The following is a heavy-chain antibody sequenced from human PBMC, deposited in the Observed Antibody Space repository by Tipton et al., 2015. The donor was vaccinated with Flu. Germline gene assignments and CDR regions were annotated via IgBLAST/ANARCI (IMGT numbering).Heavy chain of an antibody. CDR1: GFTFSSYA. Sequence: SLRLSCAASGFTFSSYAMSWVRQAPGKGLEWVSAISGSGGSTYYADSVKGRFTISRDNSKNTLYLQMNSLRAEDTAVYYCAKDPVVVTAIQSAFDIWAKGQWSPSLQ. D-gene: IGHD2-21*02. CDR3: AKDPVVVTAIQSAFDI. CDR2: ISGSGGST. V-gene: IGHV3-23*01. J-gene: IGHJ3*02.